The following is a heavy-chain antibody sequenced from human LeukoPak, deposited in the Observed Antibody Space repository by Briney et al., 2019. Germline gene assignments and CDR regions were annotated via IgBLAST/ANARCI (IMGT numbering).Heavy chain of an antibody. Sequence: GGSLRLSCAASGFIFSTYWMSWVRQAPGKGLEWVANIKEDGSEKYYVDSVKGRFTISRDNAKKSLYLQMNSLRVEDTAVYYCARARYETRIWPKSRYDYYHYMDVWGKGTTVTVSS. J-gene: IGHJ6*03. CDR2: IKEDGSEK. CDR3: ARARYETRIWPKSRYDYYHYMDV. V-gene: IGHV3-7*01. D-gene: IGHD3-3*01. CDR1: GFIFSTYW.